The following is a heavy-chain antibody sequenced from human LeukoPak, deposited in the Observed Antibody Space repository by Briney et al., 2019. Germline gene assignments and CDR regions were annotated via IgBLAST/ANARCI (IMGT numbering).Heavy chain of an antibody. CDR2: TYYRSKWYN. Sequence: SQTLSLTCAISGDSVSSNSAAWNWIRQSPSRGLEWLGRTYYRSKWYNGYVVSVKSRITIKPDTSKNQFSLQLNSVTPDDTAVYYCARVVGREVDYWGQGTLVTVSS. J-gene: IGHJ4*02. D-gene: IGHD1-26*01. CDR3: ARVVGREVDY. CDR1: GDSVSSNSAA. V-gene: IGHV6-1*01.